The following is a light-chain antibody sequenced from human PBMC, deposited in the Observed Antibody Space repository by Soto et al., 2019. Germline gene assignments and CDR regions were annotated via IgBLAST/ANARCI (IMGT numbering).Light chain of an antibody. CDR3: QQYGTSEII. CDR2: DAS. V-gene: IGKV3-20*01. Sequence: EFVLTQSPGTLSLSPGERATLSCRASQTVRNNYLAWYQQKPGQAPRLLIYDASSRATGIPDRFSGGGSGTDFTLTISRLEPEDFAVFYCQQYGTSEIIFGQGTRLE. CDR1: QTVRNNY. J-gene: IGKJ5*01.